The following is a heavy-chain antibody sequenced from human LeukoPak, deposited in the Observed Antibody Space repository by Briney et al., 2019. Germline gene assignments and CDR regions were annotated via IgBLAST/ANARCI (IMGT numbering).Heavy chain of an antibody. CDR3: SRRSHNSYGCFDY. Sequence: GGSLRLSCATSGFSFSLYEMNWVRQAPGKGLEWVSYIATDGNTIFEADPVKGRFTISRDNARNSLYLKMNSLRAEDTAVYFCSRRSHNSYGCFDYWGQGALVTVAS. CDR2: IATDGNTI. D-gene: IGHD5-18*01. V-gene: IGHV3-48*03. J-gene: IGHJ4*02. CDR1: GFSFSLYE.